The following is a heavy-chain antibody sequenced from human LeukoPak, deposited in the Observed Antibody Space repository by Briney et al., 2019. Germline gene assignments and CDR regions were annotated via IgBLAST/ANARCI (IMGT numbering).Heavy chain of an antibody. V-gene: IGHV3-64D*06. CDR1: GFTFSPSA. Sequence: PGGSLRLSCSASGFTFSPSAMNWVRQAPGKGLEYVSAMNSNGGTPYYADSVQGRFTISRDDSKNTLYLQMSSLRAEDTAVYYCVKGRGYYYYYGMDVWGRGTMVIVSS. CDR3: VKGRGYYYYYGMDV. CDR2: MNSNGGTP. J-gene: IGHJ6*04.